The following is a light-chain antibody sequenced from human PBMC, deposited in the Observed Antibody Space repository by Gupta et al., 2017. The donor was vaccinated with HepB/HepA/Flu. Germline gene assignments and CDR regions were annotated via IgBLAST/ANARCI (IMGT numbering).Light chain of an antibody. CDR2: DAS. J-gene: IGKJ2*04. Sequence: VLTQSPATLSLSPGERATLSCRASQSVSSYLAWYQQKPGQAPRLLIYDASNRATGIPARFSGSGSGTDFTLTISSLEPEDFAVYYCQQRSNWPLCSFGQGTKLEIK. CDR3: QQRSNWPLCS. CDR1: QSVSSY. V-gene: IGKV3-11*01.